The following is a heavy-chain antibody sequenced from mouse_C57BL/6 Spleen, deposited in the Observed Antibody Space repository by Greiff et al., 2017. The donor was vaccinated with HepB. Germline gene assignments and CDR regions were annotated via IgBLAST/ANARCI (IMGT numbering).Heavy chain of an antibody. Sequence: EVMLVESGGGLVQPGGSLKLSCAASGFTFSDYYMYWVRQTPEKRLEWVAYISSGGGSTYYPDTVKGRFTISRDNAKNTLYLQMSRLKSEDTAMYYCARSFSYDYDGYYFDYWGQGTTLTVSS. D-gene: IGHD2-4*01. V-gene: IGHV5-12*01. J-gene: IGHJ2*01. CDR3: ARSFSYDYDGYYFDY. CDR1: GFTFSDYY. CDR2: ISSGGGST.